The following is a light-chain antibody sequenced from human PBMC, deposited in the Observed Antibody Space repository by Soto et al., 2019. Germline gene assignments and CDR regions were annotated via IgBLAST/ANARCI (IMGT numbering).Light chain of an antibody. CDR3: QQYNNWPYT. J-gene: IGKJ2*01. V-gene: IGKV3-15*01. CDR1: QHVSSN. Sequence: EIVMTQSPATLSVSPGGSATLSCRASQHVSSNFAWYRQKPGQAPTLLIYRASTRATGIPARFSGSGSGTEFPLTVSSLQSEDFAVYYCQQYNNWPYTFGQGTKLEIK. CDR2: RAS.